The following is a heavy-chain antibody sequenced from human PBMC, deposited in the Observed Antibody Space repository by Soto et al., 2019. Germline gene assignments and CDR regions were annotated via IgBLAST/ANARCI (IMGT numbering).Heavy chain of an antibody. D-gene: IGHD2-15*01. CDR2: IWYDGSNK. CDR1: GFTFSTHC. V-gene: IGHV3-33*01. CDR3: ARDGYCSGGSCYSVPVFDY. Sequence: LRHSFLSAGFTFSTHCMHLVRQAPGKGLEWVAVIWYDGSNKYYADSVKGRFTISRDNSKNTLYLQMNSLRAEDTAVYYCARDGYCSGGSCYSVPVFDYWGQGT. J-gene: IGHJ4*02.